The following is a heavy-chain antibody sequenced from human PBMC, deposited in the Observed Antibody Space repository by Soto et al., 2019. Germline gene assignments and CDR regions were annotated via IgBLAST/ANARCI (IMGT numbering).Heavy chain of an antibody. Sequence: PGGSLRLSCAASGFAFSSYAMSWVRQAPGKGLEWVSAISGSGGSTYYADSVKGRFTISRDNSKNTLYLQMNSLRAEDTAVYYCAKVFVVVVPAAPEAFDIWGQGTVVTVSS. CDR3: AKVFVVVVPAAPEAFDI. J-gene: IGHJ3*02. CDR2: ISGSGGST. CDR1: GFAFSSYA. V-gene: IGHV3-23*01. D-gene: IGHD2-2*01.